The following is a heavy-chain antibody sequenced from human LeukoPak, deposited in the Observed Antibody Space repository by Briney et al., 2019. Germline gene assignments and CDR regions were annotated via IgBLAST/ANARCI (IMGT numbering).Heavy chain of an antibody. CDR3: ARGRPYCSGGSCYSFDI. V-gene: IGHV4-59*01. CDR2: MYYSGST. Sequence: RTSETLSLTCSVSGGSISSYYWSWIRQPPGKGLDWIAYMYYSGSTNYNPSLKSRVTISLDTSKNQFSLKLSSVTAADTAVYYCARGRPYCSGGSCYSFDIWGQGTMITVSS. CDR1: GGSISSYY. J-gene: IGHJ3*02. D-gene: IGHD2-15*01.